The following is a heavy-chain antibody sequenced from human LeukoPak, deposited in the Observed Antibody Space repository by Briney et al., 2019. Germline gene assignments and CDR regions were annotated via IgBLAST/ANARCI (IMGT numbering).Heavy chain of an antibody. CDR1: GGSISSYY. CDR3: ARVVVGATTSGRIQIEYYYYMDV. V-gene: IGHV4-59*01. D-gene: IGHD1-26*01. Sequence: PSETLSLTCTVSGGSISSYYWSWIRQPPGKGLEWVGYIYYSGSTNYNPSLKSRVTISVDTSKNQFSLKLSSVTAADTAVYYCARVVVGATTSGRIQIEYYYYMDVWGKGTTVTVSS. CDR2: IYYSGST. J-gene: IGHJ6*03.